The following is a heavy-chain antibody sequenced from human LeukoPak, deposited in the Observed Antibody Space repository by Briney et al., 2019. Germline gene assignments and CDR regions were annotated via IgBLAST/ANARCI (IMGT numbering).Heavy chain of an antibody. Sequence: ASVKVSCKASGYTFTSYGISWVRQAPGQGLEWMGWISAYNGNTSYAQKLQGRVIMTTDTSTSTAYMELRSLRSDDTAVYYCASQQTGSSGLVSDYWGQGTLVTVSS. V-gene: IGHV1-18*01. CDR2: ISAYNGNT. D-gene: IGHD6-19*01. J-gene: IGHJ4*02. CDR3: ASQQTGSSGLVSDY. CDR1: GYTFTSYG.